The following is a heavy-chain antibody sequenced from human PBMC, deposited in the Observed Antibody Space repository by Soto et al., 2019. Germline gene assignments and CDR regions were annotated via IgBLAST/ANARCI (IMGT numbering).Heavy chain of an antibody. CDR1: GYSFTSYW. D-gene: IGHD2-2*01. CDR3: ARHGCSSTSCYDNYYYYGMDV. CDR2: IYPGDSDT. J-gene: IGHJ6*02. Sequence: GESLKISCKGSGYSFTSYWIGWVRQMPGKGLEWMGIIYPGDSDTRYSPSFQGQVTISADKSISTAYLQWSSLKASDTAMYYCARHGCSSTSCYDNYYYYGMDVWGQGTTVPVSS. V-gene: IGHV5-51*01.